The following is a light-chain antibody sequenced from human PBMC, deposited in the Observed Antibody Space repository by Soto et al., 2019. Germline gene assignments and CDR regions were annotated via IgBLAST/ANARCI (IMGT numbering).Light chain of an antibody. Sequence: QSVLTQPASVSGSPGQSITISCTGTSSDVGGYNYVSWYQQHPGKAPKFMIYEVSNRPSGVSNRFSGSKSSNTASLTISGLQAEDEADYYCSSYTRNSTLVFGGGTKLTVL. CDR3: SSYTRNSTLV. J-gene: IGLJ2*01. CDR2: EVS. V-gene: IGLV2-14*01. CDR1: SSDVGGYNY.